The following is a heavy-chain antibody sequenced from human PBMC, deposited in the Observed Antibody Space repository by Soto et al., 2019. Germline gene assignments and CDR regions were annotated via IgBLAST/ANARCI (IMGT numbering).Heavy chain of an antibody. D-gene: IGHD6-13*01. CDR2: ISYDGSNK. CDR1: GFTFSSYG. J-gene: IGHJ3*02. V-gene: IGHV3-30*18. CDR3: AKVGAAAGYAFDI. Sequence: QVQLVESGGGVVQPGRSLRLSCAASGFTFSSYGMHWVRQAPGKGLEWVAVISYDGSNKYYADSVKGRFTISRDNSQNTVYLQMNSLRAEDTAVYYCAKVGAAAGYAFDIWGQGTMVTVSS.